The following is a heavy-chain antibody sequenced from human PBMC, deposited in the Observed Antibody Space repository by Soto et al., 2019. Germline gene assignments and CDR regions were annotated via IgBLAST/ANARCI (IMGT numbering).Heavy chain of an antibody. CDR2: ISASGAAT. J-gene: IGHJ5*02. Sequence: GGSLSLSCTSSDFPFSNYAMSWVRQAPRKGLEWVSAISASGAATYYVDSVKGRFTISRDNSKNTLYVQMNSLRAEDTGVYYWARCAVLATTSGGWCNGFDPWGQGTLVTV. CDR1: DFPFSNYA. CDR3: ARCAVLATTSGGWCNGFDP. D-gene: IGHD2-21*01. V-gene: IGHV3-23*01.